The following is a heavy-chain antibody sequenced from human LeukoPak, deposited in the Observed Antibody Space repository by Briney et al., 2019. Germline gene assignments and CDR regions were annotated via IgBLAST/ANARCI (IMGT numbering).Heavy chain of an antibody. Sequence: GGSLRLSCEASGFTFSAYAMTWVRQAPGKGLEWVSSIGSDNKPHYSESVKGRFAISRDNAKNSLYLQMNSLRADDTAVYYCARPVRNPDAWGQGTLVTVSS. CDR1: GFTFSAYA. CDR3: ARPVRNPDA. V-gene: IGHV3-69-1*01. CDR2: IGSDNKP. D-gene: IGHD1-14*01. J-gene: IGHJ4*02.